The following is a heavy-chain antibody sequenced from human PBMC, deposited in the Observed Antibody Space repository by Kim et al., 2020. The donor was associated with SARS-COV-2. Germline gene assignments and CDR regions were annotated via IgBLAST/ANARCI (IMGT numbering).Heavy chain of an antibody. CDR1: GYTFTSYA. D-gene: IGHD3-10*01. V-gene: IGHV1-3*01. Sequence: ASVKVSCKASGYTFTSYAMHWVRQAPGQRLEWMGWINAGNGNTKYSQKFQGRVTITRDTSASTAYMELSSLRSEDTAVDYCARSSSITYYYGFLYWGQGTLVTVSS. J-gene: IGHJ4*02. CDR3: ARSSSITYYYGFLY. CDR2: INAGNGNT.